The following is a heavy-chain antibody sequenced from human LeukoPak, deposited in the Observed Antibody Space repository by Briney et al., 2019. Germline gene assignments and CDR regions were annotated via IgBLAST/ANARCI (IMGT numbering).Heavy chain of an antibody. CDR1: GYTFTSYD. CDR3: ARVVAARRMRYYYYMDV. J-gene: IGHJ6*03. D-gene: IGHD6-6*01. CDR2: MNPNSGNT. Sequence: ASVKVSCKASGYTFTSYDINWVRQATGQGLEWMGWMNPNSGNTGYAQKFQGRVTMTRNTSISTAYVELSSLRSEDTAVYYCARVVAARRMRYYYYMDVWGKGTTVTVSS. V-gene: IGHV1-8*01.